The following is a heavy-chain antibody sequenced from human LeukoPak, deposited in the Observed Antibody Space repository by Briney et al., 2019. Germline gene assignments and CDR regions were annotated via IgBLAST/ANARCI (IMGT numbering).Heavy chain of an antibody. CDR3: AKDLSSWPREFDY. D-gene: IGHD6-13*01. J-gene: IGHJ4*02. V-gene: IGHV3-21*04. CDR1: GFTFSSYE. CDR2: ISSSSSYI. Sequence: GGSLRLSCAASGFTFSSYEMNWVRQAPGKGLEWVSSISSSSSYIYYADSVKGRFTISRDNAKNSLYLQMNSLRAEDTAVYYCAKDLSSWPREFDYWGQGTLVTVSS.